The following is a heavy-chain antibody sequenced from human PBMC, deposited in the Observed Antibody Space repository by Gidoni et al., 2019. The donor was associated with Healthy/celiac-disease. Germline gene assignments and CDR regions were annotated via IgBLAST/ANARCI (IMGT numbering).Heavy chain of an antibody. Sequence: QLQLQESGPGLVKPSETLSLTCTVSGGSISSSSYYWGWLRQPPGKGLEWIGSIYYSGSTYYNPSLKSRVTISVDTSKNQFSLKLSSVTAADTAVYYCARHRITIFGVVRSGMDVWGQGTTVTVSS. CDR1: GGSISSSSYY. V-gene: IGHV4-39*01. CDR3: ARHRITIFGVVRSGMDV. J-gene: IGHJ6*02. D-gene: IGHD3-3*01. CDR2: IYYSGST.